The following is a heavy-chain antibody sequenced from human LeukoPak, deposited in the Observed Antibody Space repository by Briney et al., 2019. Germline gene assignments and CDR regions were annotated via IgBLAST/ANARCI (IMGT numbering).Heavy chain of an antibody. D-gene: IGHD3-9*01. Sequence: TGGSLRLSCTASGFTFGDHSVSWFGQAPGKGLEWVGFIRSKAYGGTAEYAASVKGRFTISRDDSKSVAYLQMDSLKTEDTAVYYCTREIRYFDWFQADYWGQGTLVTVSS. CDR1: GFTFGDHS. CDR2: IRSKAYGGTA. CDR3: TREIRYFDWFQADY. V-gene: IGHV3-49*03. J-gene: IGHJ4*02.